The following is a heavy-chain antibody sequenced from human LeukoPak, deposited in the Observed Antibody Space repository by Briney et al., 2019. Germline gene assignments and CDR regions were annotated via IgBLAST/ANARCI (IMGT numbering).Heavy chain of an antibody. D-gene: IGHD1-1*01. CDR2: IKSKTDGGTA. Sequence: RGSLRLSCAAPVFTFSNAWMSSVRQAPGKGLEWGGRIKSKTDGGTADYAAPVKGRFTISRDDSENTLYLQMNSLKTEDTAVYYCTTLEPGALAYWGQGTLVTVSS. V-gene: IGHV3-15*01. CDR3: TTLEPGALAY. CDR1: VFTFSNAW. J-gene: IGHJ4*02.